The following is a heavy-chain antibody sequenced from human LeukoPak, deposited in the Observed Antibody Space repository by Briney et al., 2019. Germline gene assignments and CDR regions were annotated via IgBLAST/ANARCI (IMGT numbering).Heavy chain of an antibody. CDR1: GYTFTGYY. Sequence: GASVKVSCKASGYTFTGYYMHWVGQAPGQGLEWMGWINPNSGGTNYAQKFQGRVTMTRDTSVSTAYMELNRLRSDDTGVYYCARDTTMITYWFDPWGQGTLVTVSS. V-gene: IGHV1-2*02. CDR2: INPNSGGT. J-gene: IGHJ5*02. CDR3: ARDTTMITYWFDP. D-gene: IGHD5-18*01.